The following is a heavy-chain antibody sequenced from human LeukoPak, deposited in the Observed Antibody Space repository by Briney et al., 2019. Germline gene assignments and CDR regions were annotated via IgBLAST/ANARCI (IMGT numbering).Heavy chain of an antibody. Sequence: KPSETLSLTCTVSGGSISSSSYYWGWIRQPPGKGLEWIGSIYYSGSTYYNPSLKSRVTISVDTSKNQFSLKLSSVTAADTAVYYCARDQYYYDSSGYSLFDYWGQGTLVTVSS. V-gene: IGHV4-39*07. CDR3: ARDQYYYDSSGYSLFDY. CDR2: IYYSGST. D-gene: IGHD3-22*01. CDR1: GGSISSSSYY. J-gene: IGHJ4*02.